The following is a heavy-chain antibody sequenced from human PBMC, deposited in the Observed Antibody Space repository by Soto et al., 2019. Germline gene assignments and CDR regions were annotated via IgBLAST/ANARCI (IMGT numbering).Heavy chain of an antibody. Sequence: EVQLLESGGGLVQPGGSLRLSCAASGFTFNAYAMGWVRQAPGKGLEWVSAIGGSGGNRYYAASMKGRFTISRDNSKDTVDLQVSRLRVEDTAVYFCARVASDYINSVDHWGQGILVTVSS. CDR1: GFTFNAYA. CDR3: ARVASDYINSVDH. V-gene: IGHV3-23*01. D-gene: IGHD4-4*01. CDR2: IGGSGGNR. J-gene: IGHJ4*02.